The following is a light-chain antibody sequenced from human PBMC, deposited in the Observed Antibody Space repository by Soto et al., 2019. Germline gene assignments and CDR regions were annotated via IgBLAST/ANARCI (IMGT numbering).Light chain of an antibody. CDR1: SSNIGSNT. CDR3: ATWYDSLNGAV. V-gene: IGLV1-44*01. Sequence: QSVLTQAPSSSANPGQSVTISCSGRSSNIGSNTVNWYQQFPGTSPKHLIYSDDQRPSGVPDRFSGARSGTSASLAIRDLQAEDEAAYYCATWYDSLNGAVFGGG. CDR2: SDD. J-gene: IGLJ2*01.